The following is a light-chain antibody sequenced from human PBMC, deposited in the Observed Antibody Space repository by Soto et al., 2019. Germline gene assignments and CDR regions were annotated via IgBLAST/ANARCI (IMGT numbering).Light chain of an antibody. J-gene: IGLJ3*02. CDR2: GNS. Sequence: QSVLTQPPSVSGAPGQRVTISCTGSSYNIGAGYDVHWYRQLPGTAPKLLIYGNSNRPSGVPDRFSGYKSGTSASLALTGLQAEDEADYYCQSYDSSLSGWVFGGGTKLTVL. CDR3: QSYDSSLSGWV. V-gene: IGLV1-40*01. CDR1: SYNIGAGYD.